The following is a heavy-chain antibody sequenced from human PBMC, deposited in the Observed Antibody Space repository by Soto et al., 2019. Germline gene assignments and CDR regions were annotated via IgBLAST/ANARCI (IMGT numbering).Heavy chain of an antibody. Sequence: PSETLSLTSTVSGGSITRGYYHWSWVRQHPGKGLEWIGYIRVSGYTQYNPPLQSRLTISVDASNNQFSLRLTSVTAADTAVYYCATYAEAAGGTGSWGQGTLVTVSS. D-gene: IGHD6-13*01. CDR3: ATYAEAAGGTGS. CDR1: GGSITRGYYH. J-gene: IGHJ4*02. CDR2: IRVSGYT. V-gene: IGHV4-31*03.